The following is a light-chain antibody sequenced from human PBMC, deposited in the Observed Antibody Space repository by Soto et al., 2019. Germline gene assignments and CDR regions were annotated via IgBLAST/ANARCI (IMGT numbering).Light chain of an antibody. Sequence: DIQLTQSPSFLSASVGDRVSITCRASQGISRFLAWYQQKPGKAPKLLISAASTLQSGVPSRFSGSGSGTEFTLTISSLQSEDFETYYCQQLDSYPITFGQGTRLEIK. CDR2: AAS. J-gene: IGKJ5*01. CDR3: QQLDSYPIT. V-gene: IGKV1-9*01. CDR1: QGISRF.